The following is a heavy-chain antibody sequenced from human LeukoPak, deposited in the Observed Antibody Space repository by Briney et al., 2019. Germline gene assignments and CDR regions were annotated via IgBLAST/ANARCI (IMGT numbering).Heavy chain of an antibody. D-gene: IGHD3-22*01. V-gene: IGHV4-59*12. CDR1: GGSISSYY. J-gene: IGHJ4*02. CDR3: ARDPSSGYYGSFHYFDY. CDR2: IYYSGST. Sequence: SETLSLTCTVSGGSISSYYWSWIRQPPGKGLEWIGYIYYSGSTNYNPSLKSRVTISVDTSKNQFSLKLTSVTAADTAVYYCARDPSSGYYGSFHYFDYWGQGTLVTVSS.